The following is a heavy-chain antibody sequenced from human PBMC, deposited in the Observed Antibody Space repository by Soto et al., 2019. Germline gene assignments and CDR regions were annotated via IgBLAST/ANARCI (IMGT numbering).Heavy chain of an antibody. Sequence: ASVKVSCKASGYTFTGYYMHWVRQAPGQGLEWKGWINPNSGGTNYAQKFQGWVTMTRDTSISTAYMELSRLRSDDTAVYYCARDQGSGWYPRPRDAFDIWGQGTMVTVSS. D-gene: IGHD6-19*01. V-gene: IGHV1-2*04. CDR2: INPNSGGT. CDR3: ARDQGSGWYPRPRDAFDI. J-gene: IGHJ3*02. CDR1: GYTFTGYY.